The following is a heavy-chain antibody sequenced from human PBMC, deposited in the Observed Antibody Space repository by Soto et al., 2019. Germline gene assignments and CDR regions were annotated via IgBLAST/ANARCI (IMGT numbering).Heavy chain of an antibody. V-gene: IGHV4-30-4*01. CDR2: IYYSGST. CDR1: GGSISSGDYY. D-gene: IGHD3-10*01. CDR3: ARGVTMVRGVIIPWFDP. J-gene: IGHJ5*02. Sequence: QVQLQESGPGLVKPSQTLSLTCTVSGGSISSGDYYWSWIRQPPGKGLEWIGYIYYSGSTYYNPSLTSRVTISVDTSKTPFSLKRSSVTAADTAVYYCARGVTMVRGVIIPWFDPWGQGTLVTVSS.